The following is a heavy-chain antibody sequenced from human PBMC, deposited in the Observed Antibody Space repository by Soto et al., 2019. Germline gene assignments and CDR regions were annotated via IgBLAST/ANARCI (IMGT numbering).Heavy chain of an antibody. Sequence: SETLSLTCAVYGGSFSGYYWSWIRQPPGKGLEWIGEINHSGSTNYNPSLKSRVTISVDTSKNQFSLKLSSVTAADTAVYYCVRGGGGGLFDPWGQGTMVTVSS. CDR2: INHSGST. V-gene: IGHV4-34*01. CDR1: GGSFSGYY. CDR3: VRGGGGGLFDP. D-gene: IGHD2-15*01. J-gene: IGHJ5*02.